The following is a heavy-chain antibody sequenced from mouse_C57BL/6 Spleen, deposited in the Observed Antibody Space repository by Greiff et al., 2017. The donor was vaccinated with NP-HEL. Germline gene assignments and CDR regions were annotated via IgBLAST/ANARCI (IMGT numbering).Heavy chain of an antibody. CDR3: ARSTTVVAYYFDY. CDR2: IYPRSGNT. D-gene: IGHD1-1*01. CDR1: GYTFTSYG. Sequence: VQLKESGAELARPGASVKLSCKASGYTFTSYGISWVKQRTGQGLEWIGEIYPRSGNTYYNEKFKGKATLTADKSSSTAYMELRSLTSEDSAVYFCARSTTVVAYYFDYWGQGTTLTVSS. J-gene: IGHJ2*01. V-gene: IGHV1-81*01.